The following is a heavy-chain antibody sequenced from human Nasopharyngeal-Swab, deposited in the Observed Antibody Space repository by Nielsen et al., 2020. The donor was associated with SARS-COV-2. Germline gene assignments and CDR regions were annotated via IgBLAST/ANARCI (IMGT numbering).Heavy chain of an antibody. CDR3: TTDYYFGY. CDR1: GFIFSGSA. V-gene: IGHV3-73*01. Sequence: GESLKISCAASGFIFSGSAMHWVRQASGKGLEWVGRIGDKDHNYATTYGAAVKGRFTISRDDSKNTAFLQMDSLKTEDKALYYCTTDYYFGYWGQGNLVTGS. CDR2: IGDKDHNYAT. J-gene: IGHJ4*02.